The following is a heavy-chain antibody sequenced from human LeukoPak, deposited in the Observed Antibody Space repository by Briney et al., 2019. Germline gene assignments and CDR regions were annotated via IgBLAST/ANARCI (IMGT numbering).Heavy chain of an antibody. J-gene: IGHJ3*02. D-gene: IGHD2-15*01. Sequence: PSETLSLTCTVSGGSISSRDYLWGCIRQSPGKGLEWIGTISDSGSTYYNPSLKSRVIISVDTSKNQFSLKLSSVTAADTATYYCVRHCCSAPSKRTFDIWGQGTLVTVSS. V-gene: IGHV4-39*01. CDR1: GGSISSRDYL. CDR3: VRHCCSAPSKRTFDI. CDR2: ISDSGST.